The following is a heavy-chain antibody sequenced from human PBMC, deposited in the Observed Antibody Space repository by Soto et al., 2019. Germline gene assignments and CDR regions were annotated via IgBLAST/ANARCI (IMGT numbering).Heavy chain of an antibody. CDR2: ISGSGGST. CDR1: GFTFSSYA. V-gene: IGHV3-23*01. Sequence: EVQLLESGGGLVQPGGSLRLSCAASGFTFSSYAMSWVRQAPGKGLEWVSAISGSGGSTYYADSVKGRFTISRDNSKNTRYLQMNSLRAEDTAVYYCAKVGCSGGSCYSGFQTYYFDSWGQGTLVTVSS. D-gene: IGHD2-15*01. J-gene: IGHJ4*02. CDR3: AKVGCSGGSCYSGFQTYYFDS.